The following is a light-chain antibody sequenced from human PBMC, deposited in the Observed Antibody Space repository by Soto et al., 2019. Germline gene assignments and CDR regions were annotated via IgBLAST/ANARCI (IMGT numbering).Light chain of an antibody. V-gene: IGKV3-15*01. J-gene: IGKJ2*01. CDR3: QQYNNWPMYT. CDR1: QSVNSD. Sequence: EIGMTQSPATLSLSPGERATLSCRASQSVNSDLAWYQQKPGQAPRLLIYDASTRAAGVPARFTGSGSETEFTLTISSLQSEDYAVYYCQQYNNWPMYTFGQGTKLEIK. CDR2: DAS.